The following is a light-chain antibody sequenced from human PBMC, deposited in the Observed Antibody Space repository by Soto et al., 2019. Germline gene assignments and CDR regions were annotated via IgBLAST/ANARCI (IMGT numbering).Light chain of an antibody. V-gene: IGKV1-39*02. CDR3: QYLNGAPTIT. CDR1: QSISNY. CDR2: AAS. J-gene: IGKJ5*01. Sequence: DIPVIQSPSSLPASVGDRVTITCRGSQSISNYLNWYQQKPGKAPKLLIYAASSLQSGVPSRFSGSGSGTEFSLTITSLQPEDFATYYCQYLNGAPTITFGQGTRLEI.